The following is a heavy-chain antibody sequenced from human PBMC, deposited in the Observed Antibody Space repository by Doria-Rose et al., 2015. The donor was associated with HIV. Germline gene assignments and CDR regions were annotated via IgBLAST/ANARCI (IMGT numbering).Heavy chain of an antibody. CDR3: ARGLLRGGWNDVDYYYGMDV. V-gene: IGHV4-34*01. J-gene: IGHJ6*02. CDR1: GGSFSGYY. CDR2: LNHSGST. D-gene: IGHD1-1*01. Sequence: VQLQESDAGLVKPSETLSLTCAVFGGSFSGYYWSWLRPPPGKRLEWLGELNHSGSTNYKTSIKSRVTISLDTSKNLFALKLSAVTAADTAVYYCARGLLRGGWNDVDYYYGMDVWGQGTTVTVSS.